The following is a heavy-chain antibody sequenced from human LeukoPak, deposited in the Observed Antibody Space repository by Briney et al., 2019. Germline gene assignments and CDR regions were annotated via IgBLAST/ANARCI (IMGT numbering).Heavy chain of an antibody. Sequence: SQTLSLTRAVSGGSISSGGYSWSWLRQPPGKGLEWIGYIYHSGSTYYNPSLKSRVTISVDRSKNQFSLKLSSVTAADTAVYYCARVSPGYGDYYFDYWGQGTLVTVSS. V-gene: IGHV4-30-2*01. CDR1: GGSISSGGYS. CDR2: IYHSGST. D-gene: IGHD4-17*01. CDR3: ARVSPGYGDYYFDY. J-gene: IGHJ4*02.